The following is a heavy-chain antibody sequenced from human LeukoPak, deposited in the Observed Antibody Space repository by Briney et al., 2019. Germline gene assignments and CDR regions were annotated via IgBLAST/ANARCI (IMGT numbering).Heavy chain of an antibody. Sequence: PSETLSLTCTVSGGSTSSYHWSWIRQPPGKGLEWIGYIHYSGSTNYNPSLKSRITMSVDTSKNEFSLKLTSVTAADTAVFYCVRKGSSGFDYWGQGTLVTVSS. CDR2: IHYSGST. J-gene: IGHJ4*02. V-gene: IGHV4-59*08. CDR1: GGSTSSYH. D-gene: IGHD3-10*01. CDR3: VRKGSSGFDY.